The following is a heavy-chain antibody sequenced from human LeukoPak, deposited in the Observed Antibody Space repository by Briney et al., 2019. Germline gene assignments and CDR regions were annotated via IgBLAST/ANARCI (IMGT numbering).Heavy chain of an antibody. CDR3: ARDVGTTGWHTLDY. V-gene: IGHV6-1*01. J-gene: IGHJ4*02. CDR1: GDSVSSNNGA. CDR2: TCYRSNGYN. D-gene: IGHD3-9*01. Sequence: SQTLSLTCAISGDSVSSNNGAWNWIRQSPSRVLEWQGRTCYRSNGYNDYAESLISRITISTVTSKNQFSLKLYSVTPEDTAVYYCARDVGTTGWHTLDYWGQGTLVTVSS.